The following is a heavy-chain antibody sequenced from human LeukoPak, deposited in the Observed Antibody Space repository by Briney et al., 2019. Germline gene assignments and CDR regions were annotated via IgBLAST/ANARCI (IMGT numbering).Heavy chain of an antibody. CDR2: IKSKTDGGTT. V-gene: IGHV3-15*01. J-gene: IGHJ4*02. CDR1: GFTFSNAW. CDR3: TTDIYIVVVVAASG. D-gene: IGHD2-15*01. Sequence: GGSLRLSCAASGFTFSNAWMSWVRQAPGKGLEWVGCIKSKTDGGTTDYAAPVKGRFTISRDDSKNMLYLQMNSLKTEDTAVYYCTTDIYIVVVVAASGWGQGTLVTVSS.